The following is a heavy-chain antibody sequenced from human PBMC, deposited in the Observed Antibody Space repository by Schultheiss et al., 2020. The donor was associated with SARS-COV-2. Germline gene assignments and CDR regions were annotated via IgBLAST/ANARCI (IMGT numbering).Heavy chain of an antibody. D-gene: IGHD2-2*01. CDR2: IYYSGST. CDR1: GGSISSYY. CDR3: ARGGRLGPLFYQPFDL. Sequence: SQTLSLTCTVSGGSISSYYWSWIRQPPGKGLEWIGYIYYSGSTNYNPSLKSRVTISVDTSKNQFSLKLSSVTAADTAVYYCARGGRLGPLFYQPFDLWGHGTLVTVSS. V-gene: IGHV4-59*08. J-gene: IGHJ5*02.